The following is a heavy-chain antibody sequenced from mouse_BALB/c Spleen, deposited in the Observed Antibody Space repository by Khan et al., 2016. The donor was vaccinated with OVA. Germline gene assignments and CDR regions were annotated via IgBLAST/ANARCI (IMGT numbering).Heavy chain of an antibody. CDR3: VSSGYGSFAY. J-gene: IGHJ3*01. CDR1: GYTFTDYN. CDR2: IYPDSGGS. V-gene: IGHV1S29*02. D-gene: IGHD1-2*01. Sequence: EVQLQESGPELVKPGASVKISCKASGYTFTDYNMDWVKQSHGKSLEWVGYIYPDSGGSGYNQKFRTKATLTVDKSSSTAYMDLRSLTSDDSAVYFCVSSGYGSFAYWGQGTLVTVSA.